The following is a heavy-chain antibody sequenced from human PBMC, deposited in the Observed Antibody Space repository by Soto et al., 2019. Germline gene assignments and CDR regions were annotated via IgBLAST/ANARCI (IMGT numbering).Heavy chain of an antibody. Sequence: QVHLQQWGAGLLKPSETLSLTCAVYGGSISGYYWSWIRQLPGKGMEWLGGINHSGSTKYNPSLKSRVTLSADTSQNRFSLKLSSVAAAHTAVYYCARTYYYDSSGLHTLFAPWGQGTLVTVSS. CDR1: GGSISGYY. V-gene: IGHV4-34*01. J-gene: IGHJ5*02. CDR2: INHSGST. CDR3: ARTYYYDSSGLHTLFAP. D-gene: IGHD3-22*01.